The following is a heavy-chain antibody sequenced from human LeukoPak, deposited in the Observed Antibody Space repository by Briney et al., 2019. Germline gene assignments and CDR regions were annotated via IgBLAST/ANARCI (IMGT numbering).Heavy chain of an antibody. V-gene: IGHV3-21*01. J-gene: IGHJ4*02. CDR1: GFTFSSYS. CDR2: INSSGSYM. CDR3: ARVSSSWLNFDY. D-gene: IGHD6-13*01. Sequence: GGSLRLSCAASGFTFSSYSMNWVRQAPGKGLEWVSSINSSGSYMYYADSLKGRFTISRDNAKNSLYLQMNSLRAEDTTVYYCARVSSSWLNFDYWGQGTLVTVSS.